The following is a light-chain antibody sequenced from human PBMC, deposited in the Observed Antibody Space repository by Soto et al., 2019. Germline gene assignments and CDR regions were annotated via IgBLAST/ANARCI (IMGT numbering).Light chain of an antibody. J-gene: IGKJ1*01. V-gene: IGKV1-33*01. CDR3: QQTYTTPRT. CDR2: DAS. CDR1: QDITKY. Sequence: DIQMTQSPSSLSASVGDRVTITCQASQDITKYLSWYQQKPGKAPELLIYDASTLETGVPSRFSGSGSGTDFTFTISSLHPEDIAIYYCQQTYTTPRTFGQGTKVEI.